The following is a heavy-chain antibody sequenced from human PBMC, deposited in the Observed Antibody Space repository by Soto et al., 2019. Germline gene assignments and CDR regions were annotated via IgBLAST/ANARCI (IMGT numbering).Heavy chain of an antibody. V-gene: IGHV3-49*03. D-gene: IGHD6-13*01. CDR1: GFTFGDYA. J-gene: IGHJ4*02. Sequence: GGSLRLSCTASGFTFGDYAMSWFRQAPGKGLEWVGFIRSKAYGGTTEYAASVKGRFTISRDDSKSIAYLQMNSLKTEDTAVYYCTGLIAAAGTGDYWGQGTLVTVSS. CDR2: IRSKAYGGTT. CDR3: TGLIAAAGTGDY.